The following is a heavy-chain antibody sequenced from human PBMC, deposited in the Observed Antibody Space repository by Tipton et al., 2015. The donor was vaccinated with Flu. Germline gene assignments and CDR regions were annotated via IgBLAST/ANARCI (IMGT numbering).Heavy chain of an antibody. CDR2: IHHSGST. J-gene: IGHJ4*01. CDR3: ARHNYCSSTSCRKPHFDY. V-gene: IGHV4-38-2*01. D-gene: IGHD2-2*01. Sequence: TLSLTCAVSGYSISSGYYWGWNRQPPGQGLEWIGSIHHSGSTYYNPSLKSRVTISVDTSKNQFSLKLSSVTAADTAVYYCARHNYCSSTSCRKPHFDYWGHITVVTVPS. CDR1: GYSISSGYY.